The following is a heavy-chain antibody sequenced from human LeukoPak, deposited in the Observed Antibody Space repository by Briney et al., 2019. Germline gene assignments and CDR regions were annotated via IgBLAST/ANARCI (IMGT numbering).Heavy chain of an antibody. CDR1: GYTFTSYY. CDR3: ARDRVSTSCSPNCWIYFDY. CDR2: INPSGGST. V-gene: IGHV1-46*03. D-gene: IGHD2-2*01. Sequence: ASVKVSRKASGYTFTSYYMHWVRQAPGQGLEWMGIINPSGGSTSYAQKFQGRVTMTRDTSTSTVYMELSSLRSEDTAVYYCARDRVSTSCSPNCWIYFDYWGQGTLVTVSS. J-gene: IGHJ4*02.